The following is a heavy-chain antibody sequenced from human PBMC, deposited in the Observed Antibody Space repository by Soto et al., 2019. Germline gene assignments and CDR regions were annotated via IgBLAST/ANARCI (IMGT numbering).Heavy chain of an antibody. Sequence: ESGGGVVQPGRSLRLSCAASGFTFSSYGMHWVRQAPGKGLEWVAVIWYDGSNKYYADSVKGRFTISRDNSKNTLYLQMNSLRAEDTAVYYCARDRNYYDSSGYLTLDYWGQGTLVTVSS. D-gene: IGHD3-22*01. CDR1: GFTFSSYG. CDR2: IWYDGSNK. V-gene: IGHV3-33*01. J-gene: IGHJ4*02. CDR3: ARDRNYYDSSGYLTLDY.